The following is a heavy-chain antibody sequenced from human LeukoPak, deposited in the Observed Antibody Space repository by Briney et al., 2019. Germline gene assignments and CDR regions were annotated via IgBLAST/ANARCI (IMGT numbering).Heavy chain of an antibody. V-gene: IGHV4-30-4*01. D-gene: IGHD4-17*01. CDR2: IYYSGST. J-gene: IGHJ5*02. Sequence: PSQTLSLTCTVSGGSISSGDYYWSWIRQPPGKGLERIGYIYYSGSTYYNPSLKSRVTISVDTSKNQFSLKLSSVTAADTAVYYCARAYRYGDYDVWWFDPWGQGTLVTVSS. CDR3: ARAYRYGDYDVWWFDP. CDR1: GGSISSGDYY.